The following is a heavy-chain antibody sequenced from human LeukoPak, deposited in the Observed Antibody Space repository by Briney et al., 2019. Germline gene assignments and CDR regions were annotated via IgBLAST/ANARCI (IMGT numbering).Heavy chain of an antibody. V-gene: IGHV4-39*07. Sequence: SETLSLTCTVSGGSISSSSYYWGWIRQPPGKGLEWIGSIYYSGSTYYNPSLKSRVTISVDTSKNQFSLKLSSVTAADTAVYYCARDHMDYYGSGSYPDWGQGTLVTVSS. CDR3: ARDHMDYYGSGSYPD. J-gene: IGHJ4*02. CDR2: IYYSGST. D-gene: IGHD3-10*01. CDR1: GGSISSSSYY.